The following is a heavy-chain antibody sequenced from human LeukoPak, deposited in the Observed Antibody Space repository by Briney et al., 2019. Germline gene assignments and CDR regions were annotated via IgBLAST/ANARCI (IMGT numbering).Heavy chain of an antibody. CDR3: ARGGYYGQIDY. Sequence: GGSLRLSCAASGFTFDDYAMHWVRQAPGKGLEWVSGISWNSGSIGYADSVKGRFTISRDNAKNSLYLQMNSLRAEDTAVYYCARGGYYGQIDYWGQGTLVTVSS. D-gene: IGHD3-10*01. CDR1: GFTFDDYA. J-gene: IGHJ4*02. CDR2: ISWNSGSI. V-gene: IGHV3-9*01.